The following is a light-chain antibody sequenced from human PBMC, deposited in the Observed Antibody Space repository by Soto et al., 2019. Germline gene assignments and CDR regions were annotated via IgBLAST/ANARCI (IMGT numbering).Light chain of an antibody. Sequence: DIQMTQFPSSLSASVGDRVTITCQASQGIRNDLAWYQQKPGQAPKRLIYAASSLQSGVPSGFNGSRSGTEFTLTISSLEPEDFATFCFLHHSTYPLTFGEGPKGEFK. V-gene: IGKV1-17*01. CDR3: LHHSTYPLT. CDR2: AAS. J-gene: IGKJ4*02. CDR1: QGIRND.